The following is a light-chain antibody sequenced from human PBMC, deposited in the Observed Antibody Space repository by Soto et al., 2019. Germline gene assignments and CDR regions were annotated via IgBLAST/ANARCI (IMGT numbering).Light chain of an antibody. CDR3: QQSYSRPPT. V-gene: IGKV4-1*01. Sequence: DIVMTQSPDSLAVSLGARATINCRSSQSVLHTSTNKNYFAWYQQKPGQPPRLLISWASSRESGVPDRFSGSGSGTDFTLTIGSLQAEDVAVYYCQQSYSRPPTFGQGTRLEIK. CDR1: QSVLHTSTNKNY. J-gene: IGKJ5*01. CDR2: WAS.